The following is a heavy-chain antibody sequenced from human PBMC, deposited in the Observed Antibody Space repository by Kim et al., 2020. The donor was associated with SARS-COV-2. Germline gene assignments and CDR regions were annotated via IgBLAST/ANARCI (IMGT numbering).Heavy chain of an antibody. V-gene: IGHV3-23*01. Sequence: YADSVKGRLTISRDNSKNTLYLQMNSLRAEDTAVYYCAKEGGSTSKDFDYWGQGTLVTVSS. D-gene: IGHD2-2*01. CDR3: AKEGGSTSKDFDY. J-gene: IGHJ4*02.